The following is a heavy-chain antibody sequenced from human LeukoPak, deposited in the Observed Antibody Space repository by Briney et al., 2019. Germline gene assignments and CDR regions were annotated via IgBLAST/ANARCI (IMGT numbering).Heavy chain of an antibody. CDR3: ARGCGVRYFDWLQTTDNWFDP. Sequence: SETLSLTCAVYGGSFSGYYWSWVRQPPGKGLEWIGEINHSGSTNYNPSLKSRVTISVDTSKNQFSLKLSSVTAADTAVYYCARGCGVRYFDWLQTTDNWFDPWGQGTLVTVSS. V-gene: IGHV4-34*01. CDR1: GGSFSGYY. J-gene: IGHJ5*02. CDR2: INHSGST. D-gene: IGHD3-9*01.